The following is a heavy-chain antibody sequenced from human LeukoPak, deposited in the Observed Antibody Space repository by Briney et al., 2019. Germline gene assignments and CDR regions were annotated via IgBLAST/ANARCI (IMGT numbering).Heavy chain of an antibody. J-gene: IGHJ6*02. D-gene: IGHD6-13*01. CDR2: IYYSGST. CDR1: GGSISSYY. CDR3: ARGSPWVYSSSWYNLYYYGMDV. Sequence: SETLSLTCTVSGGSISSYYWSWIRQPPGKGLEWIGYIYYSGSTNYNPSLKSRVTISVDTSKNQFSLKLSSVTAADTAVYYCARGSPWVYSSSWYNLYYYGMDVWGQGTTVTVSS. V-gene: IGHV4-59*12.